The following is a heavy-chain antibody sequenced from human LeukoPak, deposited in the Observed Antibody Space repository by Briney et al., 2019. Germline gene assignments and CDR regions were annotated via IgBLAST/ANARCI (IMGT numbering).Heavy chain of an antibody. CDR3: ARERVTISALGGFDI. D-gene: IGHD3/OR15-3a*01. Sequence: GGSLRLSCAASGFTFSNYGLTWVRQAPGKGLEWVSYISSGGDYIYYADSVKGRFTISRDNANDSLYLEANSLRAEDTALYFCARERVTISALGGFDIWGQGTMVTVSS. V-gene: IGHV3-21*01. CDR1: GFTFSNYG. CDR2: ISSGGDYI. J-gene: IGHJ3*02.